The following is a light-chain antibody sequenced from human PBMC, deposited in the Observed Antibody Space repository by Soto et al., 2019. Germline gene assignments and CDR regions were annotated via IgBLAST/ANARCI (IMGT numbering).Light chain of an antibody. V-gene: IGKV1-5*01. CDR2: DAS. CDR3: QQYNNYWT. CDR1: QSISNW. Sequence: DLQLTQSPSTLSASIGDRVTITCRASQSISNWLAWLQQKPGKAPKVLIFDASNLGSGVQSRFSGSGSGTEFTLTITSLQPDDFATDYCQQYNNYWTFGQGTKVDIK. J-gene: IGKJ1*01.